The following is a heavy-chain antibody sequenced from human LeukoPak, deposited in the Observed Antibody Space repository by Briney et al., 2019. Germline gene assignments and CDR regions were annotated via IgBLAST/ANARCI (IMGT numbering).Heavy chain of an antibody. D-gene: IGHD3-22*01. CDR3: ARVDDRGHYYDSSGPRKLFDF. CDR2: VNPKSGDT. V-gene: IGHV1-2*02. Sequence: ASVKVSCKASGYTFTVNYMHWVRQAPGQGLEWMGWVNPKSGDTNYAQKFQGRVTMTRDTSIRTAYMELSRLRSDDTAVYYCARVDDRGHYYDSSGPRKLFDFWGQGTLVTVSS. CDR1: GYTFTVNY. J-gene: IGHJ4*02.